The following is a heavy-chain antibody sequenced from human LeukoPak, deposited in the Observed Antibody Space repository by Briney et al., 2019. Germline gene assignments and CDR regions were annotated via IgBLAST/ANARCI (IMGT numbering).Heavy chain of an antibody. CDR1: GFTFSTYS. V-gene: IGHV3-21*01. D-gene: IGHD3-22*01. CDR2: ITSSSAYI. Sequence: GGSLRLSCVASGFTFSTYSMNWVRQAPGKGLEWVSCITSSSAYIFYADSVEGRFTISRDNSKNSLYLQMNSLRAEDTAVYYCVRERGYYYDSSGYQDVWGQGTTVTVSS. J-gene: IGHJ6*02. CDR3: VRERGYYYDSSGYQDV.